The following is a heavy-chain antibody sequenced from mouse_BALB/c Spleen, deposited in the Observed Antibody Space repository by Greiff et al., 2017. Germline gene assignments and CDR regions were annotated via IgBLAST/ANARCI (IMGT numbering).Heavy chain of an antibody. CDR1: GFTFSSYG. V-gene: IGHV5-6-3*01. J-gene: IGHJ3*01. CDR3: AREGYYGSSEGFAY. D-gene: IGHD1-1*01. CDR2: INSNGGST. Sequence: EVKVVESGGGLVQPGGSLKLSCAASGFTFSSYGMSWVRQTPDKRLELVATINSNGGSTYYPDSVKGRFTISRDNAKNTLYLQMSSLKSEDTAMYYCAREGYYGSSEGFAYWGQGTLVTVSA.